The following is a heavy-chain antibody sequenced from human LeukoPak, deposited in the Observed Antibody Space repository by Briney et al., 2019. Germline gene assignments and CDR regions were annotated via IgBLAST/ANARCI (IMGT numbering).Heavy chain of an antibody. CDR2: MYYSGST. J-gene: IGHJ4*02. D-gene: IGHD5-12*01. CDR1: GGSISNSSYY. CDR3: AGDVDIVADRIFDF. Sequence: PSETLSLTCTVSGGSISNSSYYWGWIRQPPGKGLGWIGYMYYSGSTYYNPSLKSRVTISVDTSKNHLSLQLSSVTAADTAVYYCAGDVDIVADRIFDFWGQGTLVTVSS. V-gene: IGHV4-39*02.